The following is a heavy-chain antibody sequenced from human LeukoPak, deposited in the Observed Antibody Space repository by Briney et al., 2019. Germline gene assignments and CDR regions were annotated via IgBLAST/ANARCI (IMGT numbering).Heavy chain of an antibody. V-gene: IGHV4-39*01. Sequence: PSETLSLTCTVSGASISGSGYYWGWIRQPPGKGLEWIVSIYSSGSTYYNASLQSRVTISIETSKNQLSLRLNSVTAADTAMYYCAKSGGYGLIDYWGQGTLVTVSS. CDR3: AKSGGYGLIDY. CDR1: GASISGSGYY. D-gene: IGHD1-26*01. J-gene: IGHJ4*02. CDR2: IYSSGST.